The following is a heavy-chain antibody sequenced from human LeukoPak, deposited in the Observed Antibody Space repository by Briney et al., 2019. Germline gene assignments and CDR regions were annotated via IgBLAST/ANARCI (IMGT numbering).Heavy chain of an antibody. CDR2: IIPIFGTA. CDR3: ARGGSVLRSLES. D-gene: IGHD3-3*01. V-gene: IGHV1-69*13. Sequence: ASVKVSCKASGGTFSSYAINWVRQAPGQGLEWMGGIIPIFGTANYAQKFQGRVTITADESTSTAYMELSSLRSEDTAVYYCARGGSVLRSLESWGQGTLVTVSS. CDR1: GGTFSSYA. J-gene: IGHJ4*02.